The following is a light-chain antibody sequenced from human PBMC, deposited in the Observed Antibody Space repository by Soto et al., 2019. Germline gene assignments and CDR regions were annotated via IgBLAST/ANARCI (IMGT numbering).Light chain of an antibody. V-gene: IGKV1-27*01. CDR2: AAS. CDR3: QKYSSVPV. Sequence: DIQMTQSPTSLSASVGDRVTITCRASQGIRNFVAWYQQKPGKAPKLLIDAASTLQSGVPSRFSGSGSGTDFTLTINRLQTEHVATYSCQKYSSVPVFGPGTKVDIK. J-gene: IGKJ3*01. CDR1: QGIRNF.